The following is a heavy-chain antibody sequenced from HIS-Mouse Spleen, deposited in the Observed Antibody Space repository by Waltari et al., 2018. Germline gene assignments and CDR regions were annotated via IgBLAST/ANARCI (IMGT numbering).Heavy chain of an antibody. Sequence: VQLVESGGGLIQPGGSLRLSCAASGFTASSTHMSWVRQAPGKGLEWVSVIYSGGSTYYADSVKGRFTISRDNSKNTLYLQMNSLRAEDTAVYYCASSGYGSGSYYYWGQGTLVTVSS. CDR1: GFTASSTH. V-gene: IGHV3-53*01. CDR2: IYSGGST. CDR3: ASSGYGSGSYYY. D-gene: IGHD3-10*01. J-gene: IGHJ4*02.